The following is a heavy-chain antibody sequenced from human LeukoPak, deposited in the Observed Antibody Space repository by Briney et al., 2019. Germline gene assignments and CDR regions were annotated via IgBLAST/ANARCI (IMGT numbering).Heavy chain of an antibody. CDR1: GFALKSYS. Sequence: GGSLRPSCAGSGFALKSYSLTWVRQAPGKGLEWVSSISSTSAYIHYADSVKGRFTISRDNAKNSLYLQMNSLRAEDTAVYYCARDHPNYYDSSGYFFFDYWGQGTLVTVSS. CDR2: ISSTSAYI. V-gene: IGHV3-21*01. J-gene: IGHJ4*02. D-gene: IGHD3-22*01. CDR3: ARDHPNYYDSSGYFFFDY.